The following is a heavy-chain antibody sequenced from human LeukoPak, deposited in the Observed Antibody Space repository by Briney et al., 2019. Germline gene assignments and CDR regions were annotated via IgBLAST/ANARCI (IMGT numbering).Heavy chain of an antibody. Sequence: GGSLRLSCAASGFTFSSYSMNWVRQAPGKGLEWVSSISSSGSYIYYADSVKGRFTISRDNAKNSLYLQMNSLRAEDTAVYYCAREGGGGFYNTSGYYYSYYFDYWGQGTLVTVSS. CDR3: AREGGGGFYNTSGYYYSYYFDY. V-gene: IGHV3-21*01. CDR2: ISSSGSYI. CDR1: GFTFSSYS. J-gene: IGHJ4*02. D-gene: IGHD3-22*01.